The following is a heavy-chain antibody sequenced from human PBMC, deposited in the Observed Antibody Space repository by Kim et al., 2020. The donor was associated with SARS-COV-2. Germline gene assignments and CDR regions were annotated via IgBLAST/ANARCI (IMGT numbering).Heavy chain of an antibody. CDR2: MNDDGSEI. D-gene: IGHD6-13*01. CDR1: GFAFSDFW. V-gene: IGHV3-7*05. CDR3: ARDASRGSWIDF. J-gene: IGHJ4*02. Sequence: GGSLRLSCAASGFAFSDFWMSWVRQAPGKGLEWVSCMNDDGSEIHYVGSVRGRFTISRDNANNLLFLQMDSLRAEDTAVYFCARDASRGSWIDFWGQGTPVTVSS.